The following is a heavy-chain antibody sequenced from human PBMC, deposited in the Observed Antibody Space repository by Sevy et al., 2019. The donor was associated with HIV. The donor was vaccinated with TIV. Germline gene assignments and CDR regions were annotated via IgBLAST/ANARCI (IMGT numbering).Heavy chain of an antibody. CDR1: GGSVSRGDYY. D-gene: IGHD1-26*01. CDR3: ARDVGNWSYESRYFDL. J-gene: IGHJ2*01. V-gene: IGHV4-30-4*01. Sequence: SETLSLTCTVSGGSVSRGDYYWSWIRQPPGKGPEWVGYISYSGNTYYNPSLRSRITISVDTSNNQFSLKLKTETAADTAMYNCARDVGNWSYESRYFDLWGRGTLVTVSS. CDR2: ISYSGNT.